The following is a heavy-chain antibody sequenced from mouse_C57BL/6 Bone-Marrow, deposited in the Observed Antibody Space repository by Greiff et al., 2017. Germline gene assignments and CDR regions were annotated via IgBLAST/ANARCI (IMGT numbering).Heavy chain of an antibody. J-gene: IGHJ4*01. V-gene: IGHV1-55*01. CDR3: ARAYDGYYCAMDY. Sequence: VQLQQPGAELVQPGASVKMSCTASGYTFTSYWITWVKQRPGQGLEWIGDIYPGRGSTNYHEKFKNKDTLTVATSSSTAYMQLSSLTSADSAVYYCARAYDGYYCAMDYWGQGTSVTVSS. CDR1: GYTFTSYW. D-gene: IGHD2-3*01. CDR2: IYPGRGST.